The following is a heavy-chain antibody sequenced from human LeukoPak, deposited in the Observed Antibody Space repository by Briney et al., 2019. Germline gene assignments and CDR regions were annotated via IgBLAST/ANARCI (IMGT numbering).Heavy chain of an antibody. Sequence: SVKVSCKASGGTFSSYAISWVRQAPGQGLEWMGRIIPILGIANYAQKLQGRVTMTTDTSTSAAYMELRSLRSDDTAVYYCARGTGYGDYWGQGTLVTVSS. CDR3: ARGTGYGDY. CDR1: GGTFSSYA. V-gene: IGHV1-69*04. CDR2: IIPILGIA. D-gene: IGHD6-13*01. J-gene: IGHJ4*02.